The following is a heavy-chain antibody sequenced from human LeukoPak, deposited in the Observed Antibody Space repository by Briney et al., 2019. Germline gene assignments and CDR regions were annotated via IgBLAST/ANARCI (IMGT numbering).Heavy chain of an antibody. CDR1: GGSISSYY. Sequence: SETLSLTCTVSGGSISSYYWSWIRQPPGKGLEWIGYIYYSGSTNCNPSLKSRVTISVDTSKNQFSLKLSSVTAADTAVYYCARGIAVVPAAITGWFDPWGQGTLVTVSS. D-gene: IGHD2-2*02. J-gene: IGHJ5*02. CDR3: ARGIAVVPAAITGWFDP. CDR2: IYYSGST. V-gene: IGHV4-59*08.